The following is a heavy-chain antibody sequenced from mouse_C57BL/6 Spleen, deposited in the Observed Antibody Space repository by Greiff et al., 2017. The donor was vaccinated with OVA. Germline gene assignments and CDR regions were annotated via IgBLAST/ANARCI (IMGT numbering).Heavy chain of an antibody. Sequence: VQLQQSGAELVKPGASVKISCKASGYAFSSYWMNWVKQRPGKGLEWIGQLYPGDGDTNYNGKFKGKATLTADKSSSTAYMQLSSLTSEDSAVYFCARCGSSYVGFAYWGQGTLVTVSA. CDR2: LYPGDGDT. J-gene: IGHJ3*01. CDR3: ARCGSSYVGFAY. V-gene: IGHV1-80*01. CDR1: GYAFSSYW. D-gene: IGHD1-1*01.